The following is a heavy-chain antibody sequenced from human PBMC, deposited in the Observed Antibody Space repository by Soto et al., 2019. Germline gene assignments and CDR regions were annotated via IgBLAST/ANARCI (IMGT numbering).Heavy chain of an antibody. CDR3: AKTPFCLAPAFRYYGMDV. V-gene: IGHV3-23*01. D-gene: IGHD2-21*01. CDR2: ISGSGGST. CDR1: GFPFSRYA. J-gene: IGHJ6*02. Sequence: GGSLRLSCAASGFPFSRYAMSWVRQAPGKGLEWVPAISGSGGSTYYADSVKGRFTISRDNSKNTLYLQMNSQRAEDTAVYYCAKTPFCLAPAFRYYGMDVWGQGTTVTVSS.